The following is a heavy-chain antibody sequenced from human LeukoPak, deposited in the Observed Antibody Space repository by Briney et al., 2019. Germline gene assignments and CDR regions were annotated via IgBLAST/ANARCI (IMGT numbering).Heavy chain of an antibody. CDR1: GLTSDDNA. D-gene: IGHD3-10*01. J-gene: IGHJ4*02. Sequence: GRSLRLSCAASGLTSDDNAVHWVRQAPGKGLEWVSGISWKSGSIGYADSVKGRFTISRDNAKNSLYLQMDSLRLDDTALYYCATDRKRGPLDYWGQGTLVTVSS. CDR3: ATDRKRGPLDY. CDR2: ISWKSGSI. V-gene: IGHV3-9*02.